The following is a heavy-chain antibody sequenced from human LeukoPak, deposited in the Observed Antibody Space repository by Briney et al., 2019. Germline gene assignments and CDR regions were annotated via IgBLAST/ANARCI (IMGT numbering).Heavy chain of an antibody. CDR1: GFTFSSYS. J-gene: IGHJ4*02. V-gene: IGHV3-21*01. Sequence: GGSLRLSCAASGFTFSSYSMDWVRQAPGKGLEWVSSISSSSSYIYYADSVKGRFTISRDNAKNSLYLQMNSLRAEDTAVYYCAKGNRYCTNGVCYDFDYWGQGTLVTVST. CDR2: ISSSSSYI. D-gene: IGHD2-8*01. CDR3: AKGNRYCTNGVCYDFDY.